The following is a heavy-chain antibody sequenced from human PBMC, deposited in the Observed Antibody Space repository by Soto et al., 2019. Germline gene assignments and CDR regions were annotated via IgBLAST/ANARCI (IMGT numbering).Heavy chain of an antibody. V-gene: IGHV3-23*01. Sequence: EVQLLESGGNLVQPGGSLRLSCAASGFTFSSYAMSWVRQAPGKGLEWVSGTVGSGGTAYYADSVKGRFTISRDNSRNTLYLQMSSLRAEDTAVYYCAKALPFRGVIARTYFDYWGQGTLVTVSS. CDR3: AKALPFRGVIARTYFDY. CDR2: TVGSGGTA. D-gene: IGHD3-16*02. CDR1: GFTFSSYA. J-gene: IGHJ4*02.